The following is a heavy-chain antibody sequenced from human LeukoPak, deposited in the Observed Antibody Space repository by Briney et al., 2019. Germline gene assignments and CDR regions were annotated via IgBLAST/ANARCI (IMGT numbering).Heavy chain of an antibody. D-gene: IGHD4-17*01. V-gene: IGHV1-46*01. CDR3: ARYDDYGLFSFDY. CDR2: INPSGGST. Sequence: ASVRVSCKASGGTFSSYAISWVRQAPGQGLEWMGIINPSGGSTSYAQKFQGRVTMTRDTSTSTVYMELSSLRSEDTAVYYCARYDDYGLFSFDYWGQGTLVTVSS. J-gene: IGHJ4*02. CDR1: GGTFSSYA.